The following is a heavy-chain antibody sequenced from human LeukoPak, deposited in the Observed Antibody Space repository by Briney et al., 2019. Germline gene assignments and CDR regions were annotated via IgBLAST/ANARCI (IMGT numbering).Heavy chain of an antibody. CDR1: GFTFSDYQ. CDR2: IRSSGSDT. Sequence: GGSLRLSCAASGFTFSDYQMSWIRQAPGKGLEWVSYIRSSGSDTYYADSVKGRFTISRDNAKNSLYLQMNSLRAEDTAVYYCARGSIAALIENWFDPWGQGTLVTVSS. V-gene: IGHV3-11*06. J-gene: IGHJ5*02. CDR3: ARGSIAALIENWFDP. D-gene: IGHD6-6*01.